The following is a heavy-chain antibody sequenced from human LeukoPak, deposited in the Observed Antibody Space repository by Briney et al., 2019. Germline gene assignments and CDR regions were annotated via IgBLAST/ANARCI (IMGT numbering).Heavy chain of an antibody. V-gene: IGHV3-23*01. CDR3: AKGNSRYYYGSAEGDY. D-gene: IGHD3-10*01. CDR2: ISGSGGST. CDR1: GFTFSSYA. J-gene: IGHJ4*02. Sequence: GGSLRLSCAASGFTFSSYAMNWVRQAPGKGLEWVSAISGSGGSTYYADSVKGRFTISRDNSKNTLYLQMNSLRAEDTAVYYCAKGNSRYYYGSAEGDYWGQGTLVTVSS.